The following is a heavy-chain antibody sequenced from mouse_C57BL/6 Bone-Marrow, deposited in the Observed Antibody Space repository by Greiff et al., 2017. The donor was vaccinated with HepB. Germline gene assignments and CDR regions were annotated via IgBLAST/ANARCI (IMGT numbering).Heavy chain of an antibody. CDR1: GYTFTSYW. J-gene: IGHJ2*01. Sequence: VKLQQPGAELVKPGASVKLSCKASGYTFTSYWMHWVKQRPGRGLEWIGRIDPNSGGTKYNEKFKSKATLTVDKPSSTAYMQLSSLTSEDSAVYYCASLYGSSPYYVDYWGQGTTLTVSS. D-gene: IGHD1-1*01. CDR3: ASLYGSSPYYVDY. V-gene: IGHV1-72*01. CDR2: IDPNSGGT.